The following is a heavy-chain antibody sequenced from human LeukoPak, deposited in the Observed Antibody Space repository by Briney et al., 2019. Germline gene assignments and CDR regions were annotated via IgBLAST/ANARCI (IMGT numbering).Heavy chain of an antibody. CDR3: ARGPRGSGYYYYYYMDV. CDR1: GGSFSGYY. CDR2: INHSGST. V-gene: IGHV4-34*01. Sequence: KPSETLSLTCAVYGGSFSGYYWSWIRQPPGKGLEWIGEINHSGSTNYNPSLKSRVTISADTSKNQFSLKLSSVTAADTAVYYCARGPRGSGYYYYYYMDVWGKGTTVTVSS. J-gene: IGHJ6*03. D-gene: IGHD3-10*01.